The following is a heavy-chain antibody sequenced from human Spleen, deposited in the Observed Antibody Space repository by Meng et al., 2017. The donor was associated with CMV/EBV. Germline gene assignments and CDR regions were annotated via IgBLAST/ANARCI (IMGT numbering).Heavy chain of an antibody. CDR2: IYSGGSST. CDR3: AKGRTSVTSPFDY. D-gene: IGHD4-17*01. J-gene: IGHJ4*02. Sequence: GESLKISCAASGFTFSSYAMNWVHQAPGKGLEWVSVIYSGGSSTYHADSVKGRFTISRDISKNTLYLQMNSLRAEDTAVYYCAKGRTSVTSPFDYWGQGTLVTVSS. V-gene: IGHV3-23*03. CDR1: GFTFSSYA.